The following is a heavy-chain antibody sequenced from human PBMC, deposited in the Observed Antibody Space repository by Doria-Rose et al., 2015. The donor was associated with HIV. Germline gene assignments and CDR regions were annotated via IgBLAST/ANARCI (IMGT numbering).Heavy chain of an antibody. CDR1: GDSISTYY. J-gene: IGHJ4*02. Sequence: QVQLQESGPGLVKPSETLSLTCSVSGDSISTYYRNWIRQPPRQGLEWSGYIYYSGSTNYNPSLKSRVTISVDTSKNQFSLKLSSVTAADTAVYYCARGTFYDSSGYYPYFDYWGQGTLVTVSS. CDR2: IYYSGST. D-gene: IGHD3-22*01. CDR3: ARGTFYDSSGYYPYFDY. V-gene: IGHV4-59*01.